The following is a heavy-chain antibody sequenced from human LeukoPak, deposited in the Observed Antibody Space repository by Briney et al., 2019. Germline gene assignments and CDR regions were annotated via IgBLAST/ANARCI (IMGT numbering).Heavy chain of an antibody. D-gene: IGHD6-13*01. J-gene: IGHJ4*02. V-gene: IGHV3-7*03. CDR1: GFPFNAYW. CDR2: IRQDGDTK. Sequence: GGSLRLSCAASGFPFNAYWMSWVRQAPGKGLEWVANIRQDGDTKYYVDSVKGRFTISRDNAMNSLYLQMNSLRAEDTAIYYCARSLPYGTTWYGRSDFWGQGTLVTVSS. CDR3: ARSLPYGTTWYGRSDF.